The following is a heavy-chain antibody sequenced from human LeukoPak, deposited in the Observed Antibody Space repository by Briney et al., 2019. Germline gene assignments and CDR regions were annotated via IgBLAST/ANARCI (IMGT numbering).Heavy chain of an antibody. D-gene: IGHD6-19*01. V-gene: IGHV3-7*01. CDR3: ARDVGRGWFDY. J-gene: IGHJ4*02. CDR1: GFTFTNHW. Sequence: GGSLRLSCAAAGFTFTNHWISWVRQVPGRGLEWVGNTNQDGSEKNYVDSVKGRFTISRDNTKNTLYLQMNSLRAEDTAVYSCARDVGRGWFDYWGQGTLVTVSS. CDR2: TNQDGSEK.